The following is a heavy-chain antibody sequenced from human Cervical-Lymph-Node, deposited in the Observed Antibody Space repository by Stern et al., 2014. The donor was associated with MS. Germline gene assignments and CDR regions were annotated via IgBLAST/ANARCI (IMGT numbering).Heavy chain of an antibody. V-gene: IGHV1-18*01. CDR3: ARDLAFLLRGTGWYFDY. D-gene: IGHD3/OR15-3a*01. CDR1: GYPFTSYG. Sequence: QVQLVQSGGEVKKPGASVKVSCKASGYPFTSYGISWVRQAPGQGLEWIGWISGLNGDTNFAQKFKGRVTMTTETSATTAHMELRSLTSDDTAVYYCARDLAFLLRGTGWYFDYWGQGAQVTVSS. J-gene: IGHJ4*02. CDR2: ISGLNGDT.